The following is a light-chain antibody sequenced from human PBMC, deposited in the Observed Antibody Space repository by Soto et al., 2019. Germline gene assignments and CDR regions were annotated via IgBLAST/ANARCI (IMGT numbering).Light chain of an antibody. J-gene: IGLJ3*02. Sequence: QSLLTHPASVSGSPGQSITISCTGTSSDVGSYNLVSWYQQHPGKAPKLMIYEVSKRPSGVSNRFSGSKSGNTASLTISGLQAEDEADYYCCSYAGSSSWVFGGGTKVTVL. CDR2: EVS. CDR3: CSYAGSSSWV. CDR1: SSDVGSYNL. V-gene: IGLV2-23*02.